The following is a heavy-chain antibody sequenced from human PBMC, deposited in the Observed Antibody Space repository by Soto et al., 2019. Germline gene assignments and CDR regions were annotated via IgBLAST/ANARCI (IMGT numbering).Heavy chain of an antibody. J-gene: IGHJ4*02. CDR2: ISGSGSEK. V-gene: IGHV3-23*01. Sequence: EVQLLESGGGLVQPGGSLRFSCAASGFAFGSYDMSWVRQAPGRGLEWVSGISGSGSEKYYADSVRGRFTISRDNSKKTLYLQLNSLEAEDPSVYYCANEAAVAGWSFDYWGQGTLVTVSS. D-gene: IGHD6-19*01. CDR1: GFAFGSYD. CDR3: ANEAAVAGWSFDY.